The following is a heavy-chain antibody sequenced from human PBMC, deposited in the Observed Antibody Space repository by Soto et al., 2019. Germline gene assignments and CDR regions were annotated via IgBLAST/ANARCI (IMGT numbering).Heavy chain of an antibody. CDR1: GYTFTSYA. J-gene: IGHJ4*02. CDR2: INPGNGNT. CDR3: ITDRYCAGGTCTEY. D-gene: IGHD2-15*01. Sequence: ASVKVSCKASGYTFTSYAIFWVLQAPGQKPEWMGWINPGNGNTKFSQKFQGRVTLARDTSATTAYMELSRLTSEDTAVYYCITDRYCAGGTCTEYWGQGTLVTVSA. V-gene: IGHV1-3*01.